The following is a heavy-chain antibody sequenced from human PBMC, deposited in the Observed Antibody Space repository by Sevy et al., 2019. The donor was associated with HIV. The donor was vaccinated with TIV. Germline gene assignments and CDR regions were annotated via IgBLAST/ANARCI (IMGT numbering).Heavy chain of an antibody. J-gene: IGHJ6*02. CDR3: AGVDIVVVVAALDYSYYGMDV. V-gene: IGHV3-48*01. CDR2: ISSSSSTI. Sequence: GGSLRLSCAASGFTFSSYSMNWVRQAPGKGLEWVSYISSSSSTISYADSVKGRFTISRDNAKNSLYLKMNSLRAVNTAVYYCAGVDIVVVVAALDYSYYGMDVWGQGTTVTVSS. D-gene: IGHD2-15*01. CDR1: GFTFSSYS.